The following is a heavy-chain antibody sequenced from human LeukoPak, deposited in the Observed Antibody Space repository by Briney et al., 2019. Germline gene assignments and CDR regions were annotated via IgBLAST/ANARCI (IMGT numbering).Heavy chain of an antibody. CDR2: ISTSGST. D-gene: IGHD3-3*01. CDR3: ARGRETAIFGVVIEYHFDS. V-gene: IGHV4-61*02. Sequence: PSETLSLTCTFSGGSISSGKYYWNWIRQPAGKGLEWIRRISTSGSTNYNPSLKSRVTISVDTSKNQFSLKLKSVTAADTAIYSCARGRETAIFGVVIEYHFDSWGQGTLVTVSS. CDR1: GGSISSGKYY. J-gene: IGHJ4*02.